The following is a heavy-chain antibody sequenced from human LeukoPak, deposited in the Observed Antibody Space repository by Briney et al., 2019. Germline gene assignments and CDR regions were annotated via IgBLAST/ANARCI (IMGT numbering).Heavy chain of an antibody. CDR1: GFTFSSYS. J-gene: IGHJ3*02. D-gene: IGHD3-10*01. Sequence: GGSLRLSCAASGFTFSSYSMNWVRQAPGKGLEWVSYISTGSSTIYYADSVKGRFTISRDNAKNSLYLQMNSLRDEDTAVYYCARGAYGSGTCHDFDIWGQGTMVTVSS. CDR3: ARGAYGSGTCHDFDI. V-gene: IGHV3-48*02. CDR2: ISTGSSTI.